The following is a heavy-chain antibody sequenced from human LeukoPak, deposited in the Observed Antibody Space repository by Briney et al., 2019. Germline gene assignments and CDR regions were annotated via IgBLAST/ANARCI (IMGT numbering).Heavy chain of an antibody. CDR1: GGSISSYY. D-gene: IGHD2-2*01. CDR2: IYYSGST. J-gene: IGHJ4*02. Sequence: SETLSLTCTVSGGSISSYYWGWIRQPPGKGLEWIGSIYYSGSTYYNPSLKSRVTISVDTSKNQFSLKLSSVTAADTAVYYCASGQWPAAHYWGQGTLVTVSS. V-gene: IGHV4-39*07. CDR3: ASGQWPAAHY.